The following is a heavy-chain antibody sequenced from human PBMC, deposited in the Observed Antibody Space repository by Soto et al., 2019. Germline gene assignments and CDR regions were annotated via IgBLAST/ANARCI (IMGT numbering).Heavy chain of an antibody. D-gene: IGHD1-20*01. CDR3: ARYKILDWFDP. CDR1: GFTVSSNY. CDR2: IYSGGST. V-gene: IGHV3-66*01. Sequence: PGGSLRLSCAASGFTVSSNYMSWVRQAPGKGLEWVSVIYSGGSTYYADSVKGRFTISRDNSKNTLYLQMNSLRAEDAAVYYCARYKILDWFDPWGQGTLVTVSS. J-gene: IGHJ5*02.